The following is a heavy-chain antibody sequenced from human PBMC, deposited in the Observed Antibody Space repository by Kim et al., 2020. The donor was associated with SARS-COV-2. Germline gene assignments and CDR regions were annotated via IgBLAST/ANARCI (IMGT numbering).Heavy chain of an antibody. Sequence: SVKVSCKASGGTFSSYAISWVRQAPGQGLEWMGGIIPIFGTANYAQKFQGRVTITADESTSTAYMELSSLRSEDTAVYYCASWGLGGSFPRSYYYYGMDVWGQGTTVTVSS. CDR1: GGTFSSYA. J-gene: IGHJ6*02. D-gene: IGHD2-15*01. V-gene: IGHV1-69*13. CDR3: ASWGLGGSFPRSYYYYGMDV. CDR2: IIPIFGTA.